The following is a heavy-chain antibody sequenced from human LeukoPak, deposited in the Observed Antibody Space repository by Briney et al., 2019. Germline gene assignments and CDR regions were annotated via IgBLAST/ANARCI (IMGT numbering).Heavy chain of an antibody. J-gene: IGHJ4*02. CDR3: ARLDFWSGYYHDY. Sequence: SETLSLTCTVSGGSINSYYWSWIRQPPGKGLEWIGYIYYSGSTNYNPSLKSRVTISVDTSKNQFSLKLSSVTAADTAVYYCARLDFWSGYYHDYWGQGTLVTVSS. CDR2: IYYSGST. CDR1: GGSINSYY. D-gene: IGHD3-3*01. V-gene: IGHV4-59*01.